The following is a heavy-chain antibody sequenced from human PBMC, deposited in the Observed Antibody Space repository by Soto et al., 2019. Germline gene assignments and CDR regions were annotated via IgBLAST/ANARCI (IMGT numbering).Heavy chain of an antibody. CDR1: GGSFSGYY. D-gene: IGHD3-16*02. V-gene: IGHV4-34*01. CDR3: ARGALGGWFDP. Sequence: PSETLSLTCAVYGGSFSGYYWSWIRQPPGKGLEWIGEINHSGSTNYNPSLKSRVTISVDTSKNQFSLKLSSVTAADTAVYYCARGALGGWFDPWRQGTLVTVS. J-gene: IGHJ5*02. CDR2: INHSGST.